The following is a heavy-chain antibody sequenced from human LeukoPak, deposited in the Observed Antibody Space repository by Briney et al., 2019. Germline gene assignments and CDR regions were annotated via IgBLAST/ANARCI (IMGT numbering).Heavy chain of an antibody. Sequence: ASVKVSCKVSGYTLTELSMHWVRQAPGKGLEWMGGFDPEDGETIYAQKFQGRVTMTEDTSTDTAYMELSSLRSEDTAVYYCATVHQLRFLEWLLYFDYWGQGTLVTVSS. J-gene: IGHJ4*02. CDR3: ATVHQLRFLEWLLYFDY. CDR1: GYTLTELS. D-gene: IGHD3-3*01. CDR2: FDPEDGET. V-gene: IGHV1-24*01.